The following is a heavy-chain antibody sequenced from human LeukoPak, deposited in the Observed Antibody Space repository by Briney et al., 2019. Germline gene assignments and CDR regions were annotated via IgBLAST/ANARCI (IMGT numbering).Heavy chain of an antibody. CDR1: GFTFSSYA. D-gene: IGHD2-8*01. Sequence: GGSLRLSCAASGFTFSSYAMHWVRQAPGKGLEWVAVISYDGSNKYYADSVKGRFTISRDNSKNTLYLRMNSLRAEDTAVYYCARGARIVLNWFDPWGQGTLVTVSS. CDR2: ISYDGSNK. CDR3: ARGARIVLNWFDP. J-gene: IGHJ5*02. V-gene: IGHV3-30-3*01.